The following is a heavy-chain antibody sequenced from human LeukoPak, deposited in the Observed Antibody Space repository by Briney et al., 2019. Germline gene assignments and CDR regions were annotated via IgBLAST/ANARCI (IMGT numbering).Heavy chain of an antibody. Sequence: PGGSLRLSCAASGFTFSSYWMHWVRQAPGKGLVWASRINSDGSSTSYADSVKGRFTISRDNAKNTLYLQMNSLRAEDTDVYYCARGWGYSSSSGSPSMFDPWGQGTLVTVSS. CDR1: GFTFSSYW. D-gene: IGHD6-6*01. CDR2: INSDGSST. V-gene: IGHV3-74*01. CDR3: ARGWGYSSSSGSPSMFDP. J-gene: IGHJ5*02.